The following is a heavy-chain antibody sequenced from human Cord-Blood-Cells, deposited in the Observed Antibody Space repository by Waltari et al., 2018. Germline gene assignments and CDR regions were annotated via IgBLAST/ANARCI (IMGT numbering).Heavy chain of an antibody. D-gene: IGHD3-16*01. V-gene: IGHV1-2*06. CDR1: GSTFTGYS. CDR3: ARALGGGYYGMDV. J-gene: IGHJ6*02. Sequence: QVQLVQPGAAVKKPGASVKVSCKASGSTFTGYSMPRVPQAPGQGLAWMGRINPNSGGTNYAQKFQGRVTMTRDTSISTAYMELSRLRSDDTAVYYCARALGGGYYGMDVWGQGTTVTVSS. CDR2: INPNSGGT.